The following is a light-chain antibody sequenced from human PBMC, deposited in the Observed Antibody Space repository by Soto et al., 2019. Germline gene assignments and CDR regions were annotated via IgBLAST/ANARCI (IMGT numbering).Light chain of an antibody. CDR1: QSISSW. Sequence: DIQMTQSPSTLSVSVGDRVTITCRASQSISSWLVWYQHKPGKAPKLLIYDASSLESGVPSRFSGSGSGTEFTPTISSLQPDDFASYCCQQYNSYLCTFGPGTKVDIK. CDR2: DAS. V-gene: IGKV1-5*01. CDR3: QQYNSYLCT. J-gene: IGKJ3*01.